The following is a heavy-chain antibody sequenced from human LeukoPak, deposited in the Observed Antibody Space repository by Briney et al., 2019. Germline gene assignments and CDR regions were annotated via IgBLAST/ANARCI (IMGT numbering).Heavy chain of an antibody. CDR3: ARDGGGASLDY. Sequence: PGGSLRLSCAASGFTFSSYAMSWVRQAPGKGLEWVSAISGSGSTYYADSVKGRFTISRDNSKNTLYLQMNSLRAEDTAVYYCARDGGGASLDYWGQGTLVTVSS. CDR1: GFTFSSYA. D-gene: IGHD1-26*01. CDR2: ISGSGST. J-gene: IGHJ4*02. V-gene: IGHV3-23*01.